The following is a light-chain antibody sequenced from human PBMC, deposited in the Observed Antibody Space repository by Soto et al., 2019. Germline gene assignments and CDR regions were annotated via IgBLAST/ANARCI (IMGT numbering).Light chain of an antibody. V-gene: IGKV3-20*01. CDR3: QLYGSSPRFT. CDR2: GAS. J-gene: IGKJ3*01. CDR1: QSVSSNY. Sequence: EILLTQSPGTLSLSPGARATLACRASQSVSSNYVAWYQQKPGQAPRLLLHGASTRASGIPDRFSGSGSEADFTLTISRLEPEDVAVYYCQLYGSSPRFTFGPGTRVDIK.